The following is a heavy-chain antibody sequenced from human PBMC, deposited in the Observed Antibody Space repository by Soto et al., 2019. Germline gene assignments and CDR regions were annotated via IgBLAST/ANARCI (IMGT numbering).Heavy chain of an antibody. CDR1: GFTFSNAW. V-gene: IGHV3-15*01. CDR3: TTDTFYREYSGYDFDY. Sequence: EVQLVESGGGLVKPGGSLRLPCAASGFTFSNAWMSWVRQAPGKGLEWVGRIKSKTDGGTTDYAAPMKGRFTISRDDSKNTLYLQMNSLKTEDTAVYYCTTDTFYREYSGYDFDYWGQGTLVTVSS. D-gene: IGHD5-12*01. J-gene: IGHJ4*02. CDR2: IKSKTDGGTT.